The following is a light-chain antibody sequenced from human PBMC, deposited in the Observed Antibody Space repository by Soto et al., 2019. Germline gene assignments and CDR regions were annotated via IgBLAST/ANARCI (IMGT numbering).Light chain of an antibody. Sequence: DIQMTQSPSSLSASVGDRVTITGRASQTIGKNLTWYQQEPGKAPKLLIYAASTLQSGVPSRFIGSGSGTDFTLTISGLQSEDFAIYFCQQTYNSSPYTFGQGTKLEIK. CDR1: QTIGKN. J-gene: IGKJ2*01. CDR2: AAS. CDR3: QQTYNSSPYT. V-gene: IGKV1-39*01.